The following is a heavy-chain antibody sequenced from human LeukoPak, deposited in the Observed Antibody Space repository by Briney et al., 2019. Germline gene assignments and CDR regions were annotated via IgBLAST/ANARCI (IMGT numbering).Heavy chain of an antibody. CDR1: GGTFRSFA. V-gene: IGHV1-69*13. J-gene: IGHJ4*02. Sequence: SVKVSCKASGGTFRSFAISWVRQAPGQGLEWMGGIIPIFRTANYAQKFQGRVTITADEPTSTAYMELSSLRSEDTAVYYCARALRYYSDSSGYAFDYWGQGTLVTVSS. CDR2: IIPIFRTA. CDR3: ARALRYYSDSSGYAFDY. D-gene: IGHD3-22*01.